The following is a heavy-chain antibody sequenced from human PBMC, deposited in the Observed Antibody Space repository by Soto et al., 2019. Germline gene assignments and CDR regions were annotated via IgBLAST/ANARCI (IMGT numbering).Heavy chain of an antibody. CDR3: ARASPAGNWNYYYYGMDV. V-gene: IGHV6-1*01. J-gene: IGHJ6*02. CDR1: GDSVSSNSAA. CDR2: TYYRSKWYN. D-gene: IGHD1-20*01. Sequence: SQTLSLTCAISGDSVSSNSAAWNWIRQSPSRGLEWLGRTYYRSKWYNDYAVSVKSRITINPDTSKNQFSLQLNSVTPEDTAVYYCARASPAGNWNYYYYGMDVWGQGTTVTVSS.